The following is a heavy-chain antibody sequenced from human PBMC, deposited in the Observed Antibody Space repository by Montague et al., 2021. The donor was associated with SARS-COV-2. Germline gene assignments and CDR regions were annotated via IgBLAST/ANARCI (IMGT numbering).Heavy chain of an antibody. CDR2: IYTSGST. CDR1: GGSISSGSYY. J-gene: IGHJ6*03. D-gene: IGHD6-13*01. V-gene: IGHV4-61*02. CDR3: ASGIAATYYYYMDV. Sequence: ILSLTCTVSGGSISSGSYYWSWIRQPAGKGLEWIGRIYTSGSTNYNPSLKSRVTISVDTSKNQFSLKLSSVTAADTAVYYCASGIAATYYYYMDVWGKGTTVTVSS.